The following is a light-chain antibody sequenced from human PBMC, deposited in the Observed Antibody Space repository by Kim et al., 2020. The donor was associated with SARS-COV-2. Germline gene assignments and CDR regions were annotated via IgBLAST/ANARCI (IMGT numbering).Light chain of an antibody. CDR1: QGIRRD. Sequence: DIQMTQSPSSLSASVGDRVTITCRASQGIRRDLAWYQQKPGKAPKRLIYVASTLDSGVPSRFSGTDSGTEFTLTISSLQPEDSATYFCLQHFDYPRTFCQGTKLEIK. CDR2: VAS. V-gene: IGKV1-17*01. CDR3: LQHFDYPRT. J-gene: IGKJ2*01.